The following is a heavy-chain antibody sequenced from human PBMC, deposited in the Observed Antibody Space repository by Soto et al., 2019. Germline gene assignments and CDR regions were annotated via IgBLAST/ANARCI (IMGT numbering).Heavy chain of an antibody. CDR1: GGPFSTYG. CDR2: ISYDGTNK. D-gene: IGHD4-17*01. Sequence: GGSLRLSCAASGGPFSTYGMHWVRQTPGKGLEWVAVISYDGTNKFYSDSVKGRFTISRDNFKNTLTLQMNSLRADDTAVYSCAKDLQSYGDYDYYCYGMDVWGLGTRVTVSS. V-gene: IGHV3-30*18. J-gene: IGHJ6*02. CDR3: AKDLQSYGDYDYYCYGMDV.